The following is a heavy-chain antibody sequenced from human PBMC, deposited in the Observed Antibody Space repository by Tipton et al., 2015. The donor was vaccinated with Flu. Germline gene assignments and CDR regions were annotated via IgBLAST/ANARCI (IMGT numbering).Heavy chain of an antibody. D-gene: IGHD2-2*01. CDR2: ISSDGSNK. CDR1: GFTFSSYG. V-gene: IGHV3-30*12. Sequence: SLRLSCAASGFTFSSYGMHWVRQAPGKGLEWVAVISSDGSNKYYADSVKGRFTISRDNSKNTLYLQMNSLRAEDTAVYYCARGRGYCVTTTCLLPFDFWGQGTLLPVPS. CDR3: ARGRGYCVTTTCLLPFDF. J-gene: IGHJ4*02.